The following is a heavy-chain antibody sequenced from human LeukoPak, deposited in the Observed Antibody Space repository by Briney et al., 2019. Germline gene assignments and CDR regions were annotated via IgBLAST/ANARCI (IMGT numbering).Heavy chain of an antibody. CDR3: ARDGGWYKRGLDHYYYYMDV. Sequence: GGSLRLSCAASGFTFDNCGINWVRQAPGKGLGWVSRMHWNGGRTGYAAFGKGRFTISRDNAKNSLYLQMNSLRVEDTALYYCARDGGWYKRGLDHYYYYMDVWGKGTTVIVSS. J-gene: IGHJ6*03. CDR1: GFTFDNCG. D-gene: IGHD6-19*01. V-gene: IGHV3-20*04. CDR2: MHWNGGRT.